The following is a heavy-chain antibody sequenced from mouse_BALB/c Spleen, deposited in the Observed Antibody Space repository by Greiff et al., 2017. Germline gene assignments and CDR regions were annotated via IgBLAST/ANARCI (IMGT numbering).Heavy chain of an antibody. D-gene: IGHD1-1*01. J-gene: IGHJ3*01. CDR3: ARGYYGSRWFAY. Sequence: VQLQQSGAELVKPGASVKLSCTASGFNIKDTYMHWVKQRPEQGLERIGRIDPANGNTKYDPKFQGKATITADTSSNTAYLQLSSLTSEDTAVYYCARGYYGSRWFAYWGQGTLVTVSA. CDR2: IDPANGNT. CDR1: GFNIKDTY. V-gene: IGHV14-3*02.